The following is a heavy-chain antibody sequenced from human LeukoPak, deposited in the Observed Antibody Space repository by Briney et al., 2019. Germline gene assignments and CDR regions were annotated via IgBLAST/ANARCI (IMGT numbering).Heavy chain of an antibody. CDR2: IYYSGST. D-gene: IGHD3-10*01. CDR3: AKTAKYYYGSETYYFFEY. V-gene: IGHV4-59*01. Sequence: PSETLSLTCTVSGGSISSYYWSWIRQPPGKGLEWIGYIYYSGSTSYNPSLKSRVTISVDTSKNQFSLKLTSVTPADTAVYYCAKTAKYYYGSETYYFFEYWGQGTLVTVSS. J-gene: IGHJ4*02. CDR1: GGSISSYY.